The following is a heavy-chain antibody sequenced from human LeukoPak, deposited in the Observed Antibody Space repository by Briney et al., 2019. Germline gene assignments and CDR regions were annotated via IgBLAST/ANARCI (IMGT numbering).Heavy chain of an antibody. CDR1: GLTFNSYA. D-gene: IGHD6-13*01. Sequence: AGGSLRLSRSASGLTFNSYAMCWVRQAPGKGLEWVSAISGSGDTTYYADSVKGRFTISRDNSKNTLYLQMNSLRAEDTAVYYCAKPPAAGNHYYGIDVGGQGTTVTVSS. CDR3: AKPPAAGNHYYGIDV. J-gene: IGHJ6*02. V-gene: IGHV3-23*01. CDR2: ISGSGDTT.